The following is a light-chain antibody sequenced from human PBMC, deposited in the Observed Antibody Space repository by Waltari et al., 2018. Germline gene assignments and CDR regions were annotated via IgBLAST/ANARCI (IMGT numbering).Light chain of an antibody. V-gene: IGKV3-20*01. CDR2: GAS. J-gene: IGKJ1*01. CDR3: QHYVRLPAT. Sequence: IVLTQSPGTLSLSPGERATLPCRASQSVSRSLAWYQQKPRQAPKPLIYGASTRATGIPDRFTGSGSGTDFSLTISSLEPEDFAIYFCQHYVRLPATFGQGTKVEIK. CDR1: QSVSRS.